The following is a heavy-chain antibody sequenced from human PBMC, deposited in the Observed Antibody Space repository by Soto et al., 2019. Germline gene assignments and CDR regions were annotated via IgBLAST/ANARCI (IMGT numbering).Heavy chain of an antibody. Sequence: PGGSLRLSCVASGFAFSGSGMNWVRQAPGRGLEWLAYISSSSHLIYYADSVKGRFTISRDNAKNTLYLQMNSLRAEDTAVYYCARGDRGAFDLWGQGTMVTVSS. CDR1: GFAFSGSG. V-gene: IGHV3-48*04. D-gene: IGHD2-21*02. CDR2: ISSSSHLI. J-gene: IGHJ3*01. CDR3: ARGDRGAFDL.